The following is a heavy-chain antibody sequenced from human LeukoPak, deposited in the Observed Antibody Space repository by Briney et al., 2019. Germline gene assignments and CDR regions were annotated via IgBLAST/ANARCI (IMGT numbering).Heavy chain of an antibody. CDR3: AKDTYYDILTGHPEY. Sequence: GGSLRLSCAASGFTFSDYYMSWIRQAPGKGLEWVSYISSSGSTIYYADSVKGRFTISRDNPKNTLYLQMNSLRAEDTAVYYCAKDTYYDILTGHPEYWGQGTLVTVSS. D-gene: IGHD3-9*01. V-gene: IGHV3-11*01. J-gene: IGHJ4*02. CDR1: GFTFSDYY. CDR2: ISSSGSTI.